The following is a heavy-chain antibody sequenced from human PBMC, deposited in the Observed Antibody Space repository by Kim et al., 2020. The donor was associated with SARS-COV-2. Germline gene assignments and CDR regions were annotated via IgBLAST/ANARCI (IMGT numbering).Heavy chain of an antibody. D-gene: IGHD2-15*01. Sequence: ASVKVSCKASGYTFTGYYMHWVRQAPGQGLEWMGRINPNSGGTNYAQKFQGRVTMTRDTSISTAYMELSRLRSDDTAVYYCARGPRYCSGGSCYSAFRYYYGMDVWGQGTTVTVSS. V-gene: IGHV1-2*06. CDR2: INPNSGGT. CDR3: ARGPRYCSGGSCYSAFRYYYGMDV. J-gene: IGHJ6*02. CDR1: GYTFTGYY.